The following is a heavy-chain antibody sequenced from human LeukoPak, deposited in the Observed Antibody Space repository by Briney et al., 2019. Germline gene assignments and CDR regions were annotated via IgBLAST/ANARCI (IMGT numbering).Heavy chain of an antibody. CDR2: IYPDDSDT. V-gene: IGHV5-51*01. D-gene: IGHD6-13*01. J-gene: IGHJ4*02. CDR1: GYSFTSYW. CDR3: ARHVSSHYYFDY. Sequence: HGESLKISCKGSGYSFTSYWIGWVRQMPGKGLEWMGLIYPDDSDTRYSPSFQGQVTISADKSISTAYLQWSSLKASDSATYYCARHVSSHYYFDYWGQGTLVTVSS.